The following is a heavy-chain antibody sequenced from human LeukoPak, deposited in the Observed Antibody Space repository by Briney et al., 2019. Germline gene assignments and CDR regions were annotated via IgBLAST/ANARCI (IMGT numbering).Heavy chain of an antibody. CDR2: IDYSGST. J-gene: IGHJ3*02. CDR1: GGSISSGGYY. CDR3: ARGGNAFDI. Sequence: PPETRSLTCTVSGGSISSGGYYWSWIRQHPGKGLEWIGYIDYSGSTYYNPSLKSRVTISVDTSKNQFSLKLSSVTAADTAVYYCARGGNAFDIWGQGPIVIV. D-gene: IGHD1-26*01. V-gene: IGHV4-31*03.